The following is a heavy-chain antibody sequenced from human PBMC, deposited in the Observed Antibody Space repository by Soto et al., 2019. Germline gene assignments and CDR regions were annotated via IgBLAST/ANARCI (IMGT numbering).Heavy chain of an antibody. V-gene: IGHV4-30-2*01. J-gene: IGHJ5*02. D-gene: IGHD4-17*01. CDR2: MYHSGSP. CDR3: AREGPTGYLEIEP. CDR1: GGLISGGGYF. Sequence: SETLSLTCAVSGGLISGGGYFWTWIRQPPGKGLEWIGYMYHSGSPLHNPSLKSRATISIDLSKNQFSLNLASVTAADTAVYYCAREGPTGYLEIEPWGQCTLVTVSS.